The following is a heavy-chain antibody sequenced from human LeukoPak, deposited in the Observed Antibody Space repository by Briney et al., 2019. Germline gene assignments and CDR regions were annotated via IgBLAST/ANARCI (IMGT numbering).Heavy chain of an antibody. CDR2: IWSDGSNK. V-gene: IGHV3-33*01. D-gene: IGHD1-26*01. CDR1: GFTFSSYG. CDR3: ARSSGSFSGGFDY. Sequence: PGGSLRLSCAASGFTFSSYGMQWVRQTPGKGLEWVAVIWSDGSNKYYADSVKGRFTISRDNSKNTLYLQMNSLRAEDTAVYYCARSSGSFSGGFDYWGQGTLVTVSS. J-gene: IGHJ4*02.